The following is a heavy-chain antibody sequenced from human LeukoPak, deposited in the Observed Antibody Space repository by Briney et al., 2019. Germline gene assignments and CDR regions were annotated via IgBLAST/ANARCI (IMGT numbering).Heavy chain of an antibody. CDR1: GFTFSDYW. CDR3: ARTDLRFPLY. Sequence: GGSLRLSCAASGFTFSDYWMTWVRQAPGKGLEWVANIKQDGSEKNYVDSVKGRFTISRDNAKNSLYLQMNSLRAEDTAVYYCARTDLRFPLYWGQGTLVTVSS. D-gene: IGHD3-3*01. CDR2: IKQDGSEK. J-gene: IGHJ4*02. V-gene: IGHV3-7*01.